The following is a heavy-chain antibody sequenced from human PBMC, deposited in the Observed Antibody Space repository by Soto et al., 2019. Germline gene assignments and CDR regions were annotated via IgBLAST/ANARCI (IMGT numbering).Heavy chain of an antibody. D-gene: IGHD3-22*01. CDR1: GFIFSSYA. J-gene: IGHJ4*02. Sequence: GGSLRLSCAASGFIFSSYAMSWVRQAPGKGLEWVSAISGSDGSTYYADSVKGRFTISRDNSRNTLYLQMNSLRAEDTAVYYCAKDGVAHIPLYTSGSSYGHWGQGTLVTVSS. CDR3: AKDGVAHIPLYTSGSSYGH. CDR2: ISGSDGST. V-gene: IGHV3-23*01.